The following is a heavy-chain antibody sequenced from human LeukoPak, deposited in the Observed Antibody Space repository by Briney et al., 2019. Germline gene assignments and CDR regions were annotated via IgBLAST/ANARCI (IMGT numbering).Heavy chain of an antibody. CDR3: ARGFGSGNYYYGWFDP. V-gene: IGHV4-4*07. CDR2: IYTSGST. J-gene: IGHJ5*02. CDR1: GGSISSYY. Sequence: PSETLSLTCTVSGGSISSYYWSWVRQPAGKGLEWIGRIYTSGSTLYNPSLKSRIIISRDVSRNQFSLQLTSVTAADTAVYYCARGFGSGNYYYGWFDPWGQGALVTVSS. D-gene: IGHD3-10*01.